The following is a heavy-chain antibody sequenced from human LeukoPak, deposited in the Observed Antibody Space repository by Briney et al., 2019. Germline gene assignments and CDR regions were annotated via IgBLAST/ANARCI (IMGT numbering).Heavy chain of an antibody. J-gene: IGHJ3*02. CDR1: GFTFSSYG. Sequence: GGSLRLSCAASGFTFSSYGMHWVRQAPGKGLEVVAFIRYDGSNKYYADSVKGRFTISRDNSKNKLYLQMNSLRAEDTAVYYCAKGVRITMVRGAFDIWGQGTMVTVSS. V-gene: IGHV3-30*02. CDR3: AKGVRITMVRGAFDI. CDR2: IRYDGSNK. D-gene: IGHD3-10*01.